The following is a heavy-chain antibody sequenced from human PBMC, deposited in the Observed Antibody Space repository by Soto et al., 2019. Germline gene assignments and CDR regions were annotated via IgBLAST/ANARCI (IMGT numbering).Heavy chain of an antibody. D-gene: IGHD2-2*01. CDR1: GFTFSYYT. CDR3: ADPVPAPTNYDYYDMEV. V-gene: IGHV3-23*01. Sequence: EVQLLESGGGLVQPGGSLRLSCVASGFTFSYYTMSWVRQAPGKGLEWVSGISNSGDTIYYADSVKGRFTISRDNFKNTLYLQMSGLRADDTAVDYCADPVPAPTNYDYYDMEVWGEGTTVTVSP. CDR2: ISNSGDTI. J-gene: IGHJ6*04.